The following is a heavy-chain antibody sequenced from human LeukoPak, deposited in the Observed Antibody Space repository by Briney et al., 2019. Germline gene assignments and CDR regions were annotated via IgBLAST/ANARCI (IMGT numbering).Heavy chain of an antibody. D-gene: IGHD3-22*01. CDR1: GFTFDDYA. J-gene: IGHJ3*02. CDR3: ARGSSGYYFLAFDI. V-gene: IGHV3-9*01. Sequence: GGSLRLSCAASGFTFDDYAMHWVRQAPGKGLEWVSGISWNSGSIGYADSVKGRFTISRDNAKNSLYLQMNSLRAEDTAVYYCARGSSGYYFLAFDIWGQGTMVTVSS. CDR2: ISWNSGSI.